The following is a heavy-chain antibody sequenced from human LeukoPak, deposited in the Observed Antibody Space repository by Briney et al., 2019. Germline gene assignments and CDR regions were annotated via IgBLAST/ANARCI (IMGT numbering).Heavy chain of an antibody. CDR2: FYDSGST. J-gene: IGHJ3*02. V-gene: IGHV4-39*01. CDR3: ARHTRPGCSGYENAFDI. CDR1: GGSIRSRNYY. Sequence: SETLSLTCTVSGGSIRSRNYYWDWIRQPPGKGLEWIGNFYDSGSTYYNPSLKSRVTISGDTSKNQFSLKLTSVTAADTAVYYCARHTRPGCSGYENAFDIWGQGTMVTGSS. D-gene: IGHD5-12*01.